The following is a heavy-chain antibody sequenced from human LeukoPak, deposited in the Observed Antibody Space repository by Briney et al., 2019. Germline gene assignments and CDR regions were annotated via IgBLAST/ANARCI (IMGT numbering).Heavy chain of an antibody. D-gene: IGHD3-3*01. J-gene: IGHJ4*02. Sequence: GASVKVSCKASGYTFTSHYMHWVRQAPGQGLEWMGIINPSSGGTAYAQKFQGRVTMTRDTSTSTAYMELSSLRSEDTAVYYCARGTITVLGVVIPLFDYWGQITLVTVSS. CDR2: INPSSGGT. V-gene: IGHV1-46*01. CDR3: ARGTITVLGVVIPLFDY. CDR1: GYTFTSHY.